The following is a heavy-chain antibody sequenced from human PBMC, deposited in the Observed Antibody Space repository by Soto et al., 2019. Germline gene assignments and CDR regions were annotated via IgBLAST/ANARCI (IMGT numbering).Heavy chain of an antibody. Sequence: ASVKVSCRASGYTFTGYYMHWVRQAPGQGPEWMGWINPNSGGTNYAQKFQGWVTMTRDTSISTAYMELSRLRSDDTAVYYCARGGSAAGTYYYYYMDVWGKGTTVTVSS. CDR1: GYTFTGYY. CDR3: ARGGSAAGTYYYYYMDV. J-gene: IGHJ6*03. V-gene: IGHV1-2*04. D-gene: IGHD6-13*01. CDR2: INPNSGGT.